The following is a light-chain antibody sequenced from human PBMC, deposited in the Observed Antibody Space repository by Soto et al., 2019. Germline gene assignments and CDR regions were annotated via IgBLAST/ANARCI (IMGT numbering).Light chain of an antibody. V-gene: IGKV3-15*01. J-gene: IGKJ3*01. CDR3: QQYSSWPPS. CDR2: SAS. Sequence: EMVMTQSPATLSVSPGEGATLSCRASQSVGSKLAWYQQKPGQAPRLLISSASTRATGIPASFSGSGSGTEFNLTISSLQSEDFAVDYCQQYSSWPPSFGPGTRVDIK. CDR1: QSVGSK.